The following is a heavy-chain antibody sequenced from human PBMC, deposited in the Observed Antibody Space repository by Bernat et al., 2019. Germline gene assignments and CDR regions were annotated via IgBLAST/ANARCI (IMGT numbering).Heavy chain of an antibody. CDR3: ASSALEHDY. CDR2: ISYDGSNK. CDR1: GFTFSSYA. V-gene: IGHV3-30-3*01. D-gene: IGHD1-26*01. Sequence: QVQLVESGGGVVQPGRSLRLSCAASGFTFSSYAMHWVRQTPGKGLAWVAVISYDGSNKYYADSVKGRFTISRDNSKNTLYLQMNSLRAEDTAVYYCASSALEHDYWGQGTLVTVSS. J-gene: IGHJ4*02.